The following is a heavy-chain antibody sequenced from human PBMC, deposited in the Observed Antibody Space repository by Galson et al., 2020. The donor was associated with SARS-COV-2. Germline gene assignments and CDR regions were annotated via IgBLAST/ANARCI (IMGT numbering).Heavy chain of an antibody. CDR3: ARARVRAAAGRLNYYYYGMDV. Sequence: ASVKVSCKASGYTFTGYYIHWVRQAPGQGLEWMGWINPDSGGTKHAQKFQGRVSMTRDTSISTGYMELSRLRSDDTAVYYCARARVRAAAGRLNYYYYGMDVWGQGTTVTVSS. CDR1: GYTFTGYY. CDR2: INPDSGGT. D-gene: IGHD6-13*01. J-gene: IGHJ6*02. V-gene: IGHV1-2*02.